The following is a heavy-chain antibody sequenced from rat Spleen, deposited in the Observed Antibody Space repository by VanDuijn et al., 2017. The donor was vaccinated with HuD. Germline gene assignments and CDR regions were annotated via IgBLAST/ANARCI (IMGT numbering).Heavy chain of an antibody. Sequence: EVQLQESGPGLVKPSQSLSLTCSVTGCSISSSYRWNWIRKFPRNKLEWMGYIDSAGSTNYNPSLKSRISITRDTSKNQFFLQLNSVTTEDTATYYCARYVRDVMDAWGQGASVTVSS. V-gene: IGHV3-3*01. CDR1: GCSISSSYR. J-gene: IGHJ4*01. CDR2: IDSAGST. CDR3: ARYVRDVMDA.